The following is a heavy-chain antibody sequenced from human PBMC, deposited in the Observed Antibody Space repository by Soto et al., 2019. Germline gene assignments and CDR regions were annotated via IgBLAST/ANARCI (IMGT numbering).Heavy chain of an antibody. D-gene: IGHD1-7*01. J-gene: IGHJ6*02. Sequence: GGSLRLSWAASGFTFSSYGMHWVRQAPGKGLEWVAVIWYDGSNKYYADSVKGRFTISRDNSKNTLYLQMNSLRAEDTAVYYCARDNWNYENYYYGMDVWGQGTTVTVS. V-gene: IGHV3-33*01. CDR3: ARDNWNYENYYYGMDV. CDR1: GFTFSSYG. CDR2: IWYDGSNK.